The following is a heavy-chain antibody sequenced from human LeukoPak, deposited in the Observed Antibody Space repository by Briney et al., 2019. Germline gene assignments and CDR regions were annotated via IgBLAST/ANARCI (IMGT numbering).Heavy chain of an antibody. Sequence: GASVKVSCKASGYTFTSYGISWVRQAPGQGLEWMGWISAYNGNTNYAQKLQGRVTMTTDTSTSTAYMQLRRLRSDDTAVYYCARSDMVVVSAADYWRQETLVTASS. D-gene: IGHD2-2*01. V-gene: IGHV1-18*04. J-gene: IGHJ4*02. CDR3: ARSDMVVVSAADY. CDR1: GYTFTSYG. CDR2: ISAYNGNT.